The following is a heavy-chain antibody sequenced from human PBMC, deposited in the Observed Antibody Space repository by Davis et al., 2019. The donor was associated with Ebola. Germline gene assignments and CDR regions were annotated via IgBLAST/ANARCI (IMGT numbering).Heavy chain of an antibody. Sequence: ASVKVSCKASGYTFTSYGISWVRQAPGQGLEWMGWISAYNGNTNYAQKLQGRVTMTTDTSTSTAYMELKSLISDDTAVYYCASRPDTQLTAPLDYWGQGTLVTVSS. CDR2: ISAYNGNT. V-gene: IGHV1-18*01. J-gene: IGHJ4*02. D-gene: IGHD5-18*01. CDR1: GYTFTSYG. CDR3: ASRPDTQLTAPLDY.